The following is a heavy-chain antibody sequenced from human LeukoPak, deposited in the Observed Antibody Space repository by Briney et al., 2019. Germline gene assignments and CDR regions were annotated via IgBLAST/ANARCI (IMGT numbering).Heavy chain of an antibody. V-gene: IGHV3-21*01. Sequence: GGSLRLSCVASGFTFSSYTMNWVRQAPGKGLEWVSSISSSSSYIYYADSVKGRFTISRHNAKNSLYLQMNSLRAEDTAVYYCARISSSWHYFDYWGQGTLVTVSS. J-gene: IGHJ4*02. D-gene: IGHD6-13*01. CDR2: ISSSSSYI. CDR3: ARISSSWHYFDY. CDR1: GFTFSSYT.